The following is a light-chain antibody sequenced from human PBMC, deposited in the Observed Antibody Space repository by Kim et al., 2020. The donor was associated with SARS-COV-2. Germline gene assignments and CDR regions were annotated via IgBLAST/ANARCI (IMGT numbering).Light chain of an antibody. Sequence: QSVLTQPPSVSGAPGQRVTISCTGSSSNIGAGYDVNWYQQFPGTAPKLLIYGNSNRPSGVPDRFSGSKSGTSVSLAITGLRAEDETDYYCQSYDSSLSGYVFGTGTRSPS. V-gene: IGLV1-40*01. CDR3: QSYDSSLSGYV. CDR1: SSNIGAGYD. J-gene: IGLJ1*01. CDR2: GNS.